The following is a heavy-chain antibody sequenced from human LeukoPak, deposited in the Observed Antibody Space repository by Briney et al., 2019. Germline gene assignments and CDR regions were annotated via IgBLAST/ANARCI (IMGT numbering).Heavy chain of an antibody. CDR3: ARELTSRKIVVVPAAGY. D-gene: IGHD2-2*01. V-gene: IGHV1-46*01. CDR2: INPSGGST. CDR1: GYTFTSYY. Sequence: GASVKVSCKASGYTFTSYYMHWVRQAPGQGLEWMGIINPSGGSTSYAQKFQGRVTMTRDMSTSTVYMELSSLRSEDTAVYYCARELTSRKIVVVPAAGYWGQGTLVTVFS. J-gene: IGHJ4*02.